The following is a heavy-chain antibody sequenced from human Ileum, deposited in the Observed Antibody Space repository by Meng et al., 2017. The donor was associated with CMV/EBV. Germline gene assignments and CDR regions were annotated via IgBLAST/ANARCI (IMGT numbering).Heavy chain of an antibody. CDR3: TRDRTGCNFDY. Sequence: QVQLVQSGAEVKKHGASVKVSCKTFGYTLTDFFIHWVRQAPGQGLEWMGWINSRSGDTNYAQKFQGRVTMTRDTSINTAYMELSSLTSDDTAVYFCTRDRTGCNFDYWGQGPLVTVSS. D-gene: IGHD7-27*01. CDR1: GYTLTDFF. J-gene: IGHJ4*02. CDR2: INSRSGDT. V-gene: IGHV1-2*02.